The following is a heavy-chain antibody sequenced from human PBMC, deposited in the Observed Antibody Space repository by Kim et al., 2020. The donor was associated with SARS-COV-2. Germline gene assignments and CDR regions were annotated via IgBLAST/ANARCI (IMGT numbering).Heavy chain of an antibody. V-gene: IGHV3-23*01. CDR3: AKGGYYYDSSGYKN. D-gene: IGHD3-22*01. J-gene: IGHJ4*02. Sequence: GGSLRLSCAASGFTFSSYAMNWVRQAPGKGLEWVAAISGSGGSTYYADSVKGRFTISRDNSKNTLYLQMNSLRAEDTAVYYCAKGGYYYDSSGYKNWGQGTLVTVSS. CDR1: GFTFSSYA. CDR2: ISGSGGST.